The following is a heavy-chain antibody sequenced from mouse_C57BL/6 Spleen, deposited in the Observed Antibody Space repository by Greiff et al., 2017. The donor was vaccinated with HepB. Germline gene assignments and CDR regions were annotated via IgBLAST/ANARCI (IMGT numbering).Heavy chain of an antibody. CDR2: IDPENGDT. D-gene: IGHD2-5*01. CDR3: TFYYSNRRNYFDY. V-gene: IGHV14-4*01. CDR1: GFNIKDDY. Sequence: VHVKQSGAELVRPGASVKLSCTASGFNIKDDYMHWVKQRPEQGLEWIGWIDPENGDTEYASKFQGKATITADTSSNTAYLQLSSLTSEDTAVYYCTFYYSNRRNYFDYWGQGTTLTVSS. J-gene: IGHJ2*01.